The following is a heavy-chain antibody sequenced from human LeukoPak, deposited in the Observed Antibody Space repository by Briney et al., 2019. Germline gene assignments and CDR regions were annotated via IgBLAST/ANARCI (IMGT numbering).Heavy chain of an antibody. V-gene: IGHV3-30*18. CDR3: AKVAGSYYRSNWYYFDY. D-gene: IGHD1-26*01. CDR2: ISYDGSNK. CDR1: GLSFSSYG. Sequence: GGSVRLSCAASGLSFSSYGMHWVRQAPGKGLEWVAVISYDGSNKYYADSVKGRFTISRDNSKNTLYLQMNSLRAEDTAVYYCAKVAGSYYRSNWYYFDYWGQGTLVTVSS. J-gene: IGHJ4*02.